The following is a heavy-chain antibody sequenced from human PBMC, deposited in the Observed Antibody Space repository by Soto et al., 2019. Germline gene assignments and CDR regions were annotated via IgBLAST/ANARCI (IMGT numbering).Heavy chain of an antibody. V-gene: IGHV1-18*01. CDR3: ARWGAMVRGVIPYYYYGMDV. Sequence: QVQLVQSGAEVKKPGASVKVSCKASGYTFTSYGISWVRQAPGQGLEWMGWISAYNGNTNYAQKLQGRVTMTTDTPTSTAYMELRSLRSDDTAVYYCARWGAMVRGVIPYYYYGMDVWGQGTTVTVSS. J-gene: IGHJ6*02. D-gene: IGHD3-10*01. CDR2: ISAYNGNT. CDR1: GYTFTSYG.